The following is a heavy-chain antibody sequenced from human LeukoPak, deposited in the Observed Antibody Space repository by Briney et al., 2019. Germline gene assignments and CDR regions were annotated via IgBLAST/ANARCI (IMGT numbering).Heavy chain of an antibody. CDR3: AKGVTVTTGWFDP. V-gene: IGHV4-4*02. D-gene: IGHD4-17*01. J-gene: IGHJ5*02. CDR1: GFTFSSYSM. Sequence: PGGSLRLSCAASGFTFSSYSMNWVRQPPGKGLEWIGEIYHSGSTNYNPSLKSRVTISVDKSKNQFSLKLSSVTAADTAVYYCAKGVTVTTGWFDPWGQGTLVTVSS. CDR2: IYHSGST.